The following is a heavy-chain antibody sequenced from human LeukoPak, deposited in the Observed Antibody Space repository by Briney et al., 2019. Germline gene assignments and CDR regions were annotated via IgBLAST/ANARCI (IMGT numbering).Heavy chain of an antibody. CDR2: IYTSGST. J-gene: IGHJ4*02. Sequence: SQTLSLTCTVSGGSISSGSYYWSWIRQPAGKGLEWIGRIYTSGSTNYNPSLKSRVTISVDTSKNQFSLKLSSVTAADTAVYYCARDLRRDDCNFFDYWGQGTLVTVSS. CDR1: GGSISSGSYY. V-gene: IGHV4-61*02. D-gene: IGHD5-24*01. CDR3: ARDLRRDDCNFFDY.